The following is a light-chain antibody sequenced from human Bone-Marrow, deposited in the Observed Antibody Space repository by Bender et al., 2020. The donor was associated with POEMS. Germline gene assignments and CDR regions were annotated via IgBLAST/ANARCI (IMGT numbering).Light chain of an antibody. Sequence: TISCSGTSSNFGNNAANWYQHVAGTAPKLLIYSNNQRPSGVPDRFSASTSGTSASLAISGLHSDDEADYYCSSWDDSLNGWVFGGGTKLTVL. V-gene: IGLV1-44*01. CDR1: SSNFGNNA. CDR2: SNN. CDR3: SSWDDSLNGWV. J-gene: IGLJ3*02.